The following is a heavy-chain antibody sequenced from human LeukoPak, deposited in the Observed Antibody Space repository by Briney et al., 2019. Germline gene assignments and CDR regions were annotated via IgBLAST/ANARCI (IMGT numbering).Heavy chain of an antibody. D-gene: IGHD1-26*01. Sequence: PGGSLRLSCAASGFTFSSYSMNWVRQAPGKGLEWVSSISSGSSYIYYADSVKGRFTISRDNAKNSLYLQMNSLRAEDTAVYYCARIFSGSYWFDPWGQGTLVTVSS. CDR3: ARIFSGSYWFDP. CDR2: ISSGSSYI. CDR1: GFTFSSYS. V-gene: IGHV3-21*01. J-gene: IGHJ5*02.